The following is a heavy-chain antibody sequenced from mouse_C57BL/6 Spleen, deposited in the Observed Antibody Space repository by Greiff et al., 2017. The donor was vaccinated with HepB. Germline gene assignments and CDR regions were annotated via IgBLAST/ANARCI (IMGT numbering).Heavy chain of an antibody. CDR2: IDPSDSYT. D-gene: IGHD1-1*01. J-gene: IGHJ1*03. CDR1: GYTFTSYW. Sequence: QVQLQQPGAELVMPGASVKLSCKASGYTFTSYWMHWVKQRPGQGLEWIGEIDPSDSYTNYNQKFKGKSTLTVDKSSSTAYLQLSSLTTEDSAVYYCARSSYYYGSSGYFDVWGTGTTVTVSS. CDR3: ARSSYYYGSSGYFDV. V-gene: IGHV1-69*01.